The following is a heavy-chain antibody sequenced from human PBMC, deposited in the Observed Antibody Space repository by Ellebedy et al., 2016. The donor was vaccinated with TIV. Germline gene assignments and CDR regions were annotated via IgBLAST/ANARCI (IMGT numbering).Heavy chain of an antibody. V-gene: IGHV1-46*01. D-gene: IGHD3-22*01. Sequence: AASVKVSCKASGYTFTRHYIHWVRQAPGQGLEWMGIINPGGGSRTYAPKFQGRVTMTRDTSTSTVYMELSSLRSDDTADYYCAREYYYDTSIATRPEEILDYWGQGTLVTVSS. J-gene: IGHJ4*02. CDR3: AREYYYDTSIATRPEEILDY. CDR2: INPGGGSR. CDR1: GYTFTRHY.